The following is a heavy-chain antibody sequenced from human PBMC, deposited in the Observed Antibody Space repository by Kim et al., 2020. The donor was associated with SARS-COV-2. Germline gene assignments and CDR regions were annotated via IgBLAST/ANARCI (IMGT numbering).Heavy chain of an antibody. J-gene: IGHJ6*02. Sequence: GESLKISCKGSGYSFTSYWIGWVRQMPGKGLEWMGIIYPGDSDTRYSPSFQGQVTISADKSISTAYLQWSSLKASDTAMYYCARQKGYGDYFRYYYYGMDVWGQGTTVTVSS. CDR1: GYSFTSYW. CDR3: ARQKGYGDYFRYYYYGMDV. CDR2: IYPGDSDT. V-gene: IGHV5-51*01. D-gene: IGHD4-17*01.